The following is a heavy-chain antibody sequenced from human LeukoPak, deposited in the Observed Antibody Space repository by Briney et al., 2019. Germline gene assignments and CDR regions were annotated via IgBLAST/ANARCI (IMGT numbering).Heavy chain of an antibody. V-gene: IGHV3-30-3*01. Sequence: PGGSLRLSCAASGFTFSSYAMHWVRQAPGKGLEWVAVISYDGSNKYYADSVKGRFTISRDNSKNTLYLQMNSLRAEDTAVYYCARVGRIAARPYYYYYMDVSGKGTTVTVSS. D-gene: IGHD6-6*01. J-gene: IGHJ6*03. CDR2: ISYDGSNK. CDR1: GFTFSSYA. CDR3: ARVGRIAARPYYYYYMDV.